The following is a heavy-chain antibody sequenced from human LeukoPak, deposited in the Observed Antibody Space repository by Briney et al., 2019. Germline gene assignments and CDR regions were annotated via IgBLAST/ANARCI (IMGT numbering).Heavy chain of an antibody. CDR1: GFTFSSYS. CDR2: IKQDGSQK. Sequence: PGGSLRVSCAASGFTFSSYSMNWVRQAPGKGLEWVAIIKQDGSQKYYVDSVKGRFTISRDNARNSLYLQMNSLRAEDTAVYWAVAGTTYWGQGTLVTVSS. CDR3: VAGTTY. V-gene: IGHV3-7*05. D-gene: IGHD6-19*01. J-gene: IGHJ4*02.